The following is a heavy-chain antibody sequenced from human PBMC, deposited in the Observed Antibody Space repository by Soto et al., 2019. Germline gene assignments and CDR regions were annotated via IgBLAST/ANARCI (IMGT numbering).Heavy chain of an antibody. V-gene: IGHV4-61*01. CDR3: ARAQGYYDSSGYYPLFYYGMDV. J-gene: IGHJ6*02. CDR1: GGSVSSGSYY. D-gene: IGHD3-22*01. CDR2: IYYSGST. Sequence: SETLSLTCTVSGGSVSSGSYYWSWIRQPAGKGLEWIGYIYYSGSTNYNPSLKSRVTISVDTSKNQFSLKLSSVTAADTAVYYCARAQGYYDSSGYYPLFYYGMDVWGQGTTVTVSS.